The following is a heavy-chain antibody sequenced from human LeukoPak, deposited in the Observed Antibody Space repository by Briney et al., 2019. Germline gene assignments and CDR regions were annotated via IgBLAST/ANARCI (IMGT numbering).Heavy chain of an antibody. V-gene: IGHV3-21*04. CDR2: ISPTSRYI. CDR1: GFAFSSYT. CDR3: ASRLPGGNPFDY. Sequence: GGSLKLSCAASGFAFSSYTMNWVRQAPGKGLEWVSSISPTSRYIYSEDSMKGRFTISRDNAKNSLFLQINSLRAEDTAVYYCASRLPGGNPFDYWGQGTLVTVSS. D-gene: IGHD3-16*01. J-gene: IGHJ4*02.